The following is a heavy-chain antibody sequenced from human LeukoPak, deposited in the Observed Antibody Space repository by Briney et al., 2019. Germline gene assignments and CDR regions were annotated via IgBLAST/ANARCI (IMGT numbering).Heavy chain of an antibody. J-gene: IGHJ4*02. V-gene: IGHV3-23*01. Sequence: GGSLRLSCAASGFTFSNYAMNWVRQAPGRGLEWVSGISGSGGSTHYADSVKGRFTISRDNSKNTLYLQMSSLRAEDTAVYYCAKSPGGITVANFDYWGQGTLVTVSS. D-gene: IGHD6-19*01. CDR1: GFTFSNYA. CDR2: ISGSGGST. CDR3: AKSPGGITVANFDY.